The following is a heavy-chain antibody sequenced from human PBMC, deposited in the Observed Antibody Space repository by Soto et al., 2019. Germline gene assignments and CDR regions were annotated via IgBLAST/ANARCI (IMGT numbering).Heavy chain of an antibody. CDR2: IYHSGST. CDR3: ARAGFLYGSGSYYPDY. Sequence: SETLSLTCAVSGYSISSGYYWGWIRQPPGKGLEWIGSIYHSGSTYYNPSLKSRVTISVDTSKNQFSLKLSSVTAADTAVYYYARAGFLYGSGSYYPDYWGQGTLLTVSS. J-gene: IGHJ4*02. V-gene: IGHV4-38-2*01. CDR1: GYSISSGYY. D-gene: IGHD3-10*01.